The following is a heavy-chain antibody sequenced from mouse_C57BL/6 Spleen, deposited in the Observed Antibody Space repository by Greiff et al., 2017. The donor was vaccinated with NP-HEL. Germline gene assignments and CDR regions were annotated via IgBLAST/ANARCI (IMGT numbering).Heavy chain of an antibody. CDR1: GYTFTSYW. V-gene: IGHV1-52*01. CDR2: IDPSDSET. J-gene: IGHJ2*01. Sequence: VQLQQPGAELVRPGSSVKLSCKASGYTFTSYWMHWVKQRPIQGLEWIGNIDPSDSETHYNQKFKDKATLTVDKSSSTAYMQLSSLTSEDSAVYDCARSRYSNYFDYWGQGTTLTVSS. CDR3: ARSRYSNYFDY. D-gene: IGHD2-5*01.